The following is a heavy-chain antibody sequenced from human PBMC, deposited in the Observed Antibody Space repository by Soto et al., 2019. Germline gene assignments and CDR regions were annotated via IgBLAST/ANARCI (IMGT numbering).Heavy chain of an antibody. Sequence: VQLLESGGGLVQPGGSLRLSCAAFGFTFRTYAMSWVRQAPGKGLEWVSGISGSGGSTYYADSVKGRFTISRDNSKNTLYLQMNSLRAEDTAVYYCADPAGGATSRNWGQGTLVTVSS. CDR3: ADPAGGATSRN. CDR2: ISGSGGST. V-gene: IGHV3-23*01. J-gene: IGHJ4*02. CDR1: GFTFRTYA. D-gene: IGHD1-26*01.